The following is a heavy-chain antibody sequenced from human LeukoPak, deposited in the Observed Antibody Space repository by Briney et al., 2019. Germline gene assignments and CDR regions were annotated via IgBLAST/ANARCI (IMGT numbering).Heavy chain of an antibody. CDR2: IYYSGST. J-gene: IGHJ4*02. D-gene: IGHD3-3*01. V-gene: IGHV4-39*01. Sequence: SETLSLTCTVSGGSISSYYWSWTRQPPGKGLEWIGSIYYSGSTYYNPSLKSRVTISVDTSKNQFSLKLSSVTAADTAVYYCARQGEWLFSILYFDYWGQGTLVTVSS. CDR3: ARQGEWLFSILYFDY. CDR1: GGSISSYY.